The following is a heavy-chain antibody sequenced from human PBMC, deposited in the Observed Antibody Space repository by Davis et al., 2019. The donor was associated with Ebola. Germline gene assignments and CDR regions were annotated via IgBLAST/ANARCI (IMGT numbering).Heavy chain of an antibody. D-gene: IGHD5-18*01. CDR1: GGSISSHY. CDR3: ARYSGTSMTP. CDR2: IHYSGST. Sequence: MPSETLSLTCTVSGGSISSHYWTWIRQPPGKGLEWIGHIHYSGSTHYNPSLKNRVTTSVDTSKNQFSLKLSSVTAADTAVYYCARYSGTSMTPWGQGTLVTVSS. J-gene: IGHJ4*02. V-gene: IGHV4-59*11.